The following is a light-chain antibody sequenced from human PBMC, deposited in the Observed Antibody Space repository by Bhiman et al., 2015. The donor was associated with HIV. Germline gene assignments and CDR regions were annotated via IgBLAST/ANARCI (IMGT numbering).Light chain of an antibody. Sequence: QSVLTQPPSVSGAPGQRVTISCTGISSNIGAGYDVHWYQQLPGTAPKLLIYENNKRPSGIPDRFSASKSGTSATLGITGLQTGDEADYYCATWDSSLSAEVFGGGTKLTVL. CDR3: ATWDSSLSAEV. CDR2: ENN. V-gene: IGLV1-51*02. CDR1: SSNIGAGYD. J-gene: IGLJ2*01.